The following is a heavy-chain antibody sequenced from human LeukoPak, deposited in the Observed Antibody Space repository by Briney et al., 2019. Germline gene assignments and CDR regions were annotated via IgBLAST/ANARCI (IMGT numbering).Heavy chain of an antibody. CDR1: GFTFSSFW. D-gene: IGHD3-10*01. V-gene: IGHV3-7*03. Sequence: GGSLRLSCAASGFTFSSFWMSWVRQAPGKGLEWVANIKQDGSEEYYVDSVKGRFSISRDNARNSLYLQMNSLRAEDTAVYYCAKGSITMVRGVDYWGQGTLVTVSS. CDR3: AKGSITMVRGVDY. J-gene: IGHJ4*02. CDR2: IKQDGSEE.